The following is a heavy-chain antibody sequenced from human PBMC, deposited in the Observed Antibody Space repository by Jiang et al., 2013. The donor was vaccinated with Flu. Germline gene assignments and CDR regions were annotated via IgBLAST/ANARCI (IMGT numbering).Heavy chain of an antibody. V-gene: IGHV3-23*01. D-gene: IGHD2-2*01. CDR2: ISGSGGRT. Sequence: LRLSCAASGFTFRSYAMSWVRQAPGKGLEWVSGISGSGGRTHYADSVKGRFTISRDNSKNTLYLQMNSLRAEDTAVYYCAKLARVVVVVPAAINWGNWFDPWGQGTLVTVSS. CDR3: AKLARVVVVVPAAINWGNWFDP. CDR1: GFTFRSYA. J-gene: IGHJ5*02.